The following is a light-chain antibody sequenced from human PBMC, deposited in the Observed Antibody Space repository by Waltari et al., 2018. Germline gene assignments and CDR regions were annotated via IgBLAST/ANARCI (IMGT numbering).Light chain of an antibody. CDR3: QQYDISPLT. J-gene: IGKJ4*01. V-gene: IGKV3-20*01. CDR2: GTF. Sequence: EIVLTQSPATLSLSTGEGATLSCRTSQTIRTTYLAWYQQKPGQAPTLLIYGTFTRATGIPDRFTGSGSGTHFSLTISSLEPEDFATYYCQQYDISPLTFGGGTKVEIK. CDR1: QTIRTTY.